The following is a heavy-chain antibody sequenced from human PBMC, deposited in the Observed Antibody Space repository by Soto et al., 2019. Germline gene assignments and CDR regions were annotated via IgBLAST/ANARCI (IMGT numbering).Heavy chain of an antibody. J-gene: IGHJ6*02. V-gene: IGHV1-69*05. D-gene: IGHD2-2*01. Sequence: QVQLVQSGAEVKKPGSSVKVSCRAPGGTFNSHTISWVRQAPGQGLEWMGGIMPMFGVTNYARKFQGRLTTTPNEPTTAASMEVSGLSSEDTAVYYCAGEGVTSSISLPWMGYHYYGLDVWGQGTTVIVSS. CDR2: IMPMFGVT. CDR3: AGEGVTSSISLPWMGYHYYGLDV. CDR1: GGTFNSHT.